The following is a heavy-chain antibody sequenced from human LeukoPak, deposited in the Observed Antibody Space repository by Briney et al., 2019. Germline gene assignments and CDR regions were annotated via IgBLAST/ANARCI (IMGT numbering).Heavy chain of an antibody. CDR2: IYYSGST. CDR3: ARVKVVAAYYFDY. D-gene: IGHD2-15*01. J-gene: IGHJ4*02. CDR1: GFTFSSYA. V-gene: IGHV4-39*07. Sequence: LRLSCAASGFTFSSYAMHWIRQPPGKGLEWIGSIYYSGSTYYNPSLRSRVTISVDTSKNQFSLKLSSVTAADTAVYYCARVKVVAAYYFDYWGQGTLVTVSS.